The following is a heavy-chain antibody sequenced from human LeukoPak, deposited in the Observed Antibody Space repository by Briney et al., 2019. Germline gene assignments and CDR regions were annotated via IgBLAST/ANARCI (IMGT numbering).Heavy chain of an antibody. D-gene: IGHD1-26*01. CDR1: GFTFSNYW. V-gene: IGHV3-21*01. CDR2: ISSSSSYI. CDR3: ARAIHPLVGATTA. J-gene: IGHJ5*02. Sequence: GGSLRLSCAASGFTFSNYWMSWVRQAPGKGLEWVSSISSSSSYIYYADSVKGRFTISRDNAKNSLYLQMNSLRAEDTAVYYCARAIHPLVGATTAWGQGTLVTVSS.